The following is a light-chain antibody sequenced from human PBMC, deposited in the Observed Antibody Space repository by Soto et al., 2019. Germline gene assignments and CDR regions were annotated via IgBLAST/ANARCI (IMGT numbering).Light chain of an antibody. Sequence: DIHMTQSPSSLSPSVGDTFAITCLSSQNIDMYLNWYQQKPGKAPRVLISGASNLQSGVPSRFSGSGSETEFTLTISSLQPDDSATYYCQQYNSYRWTFGQGTKVDIK. CDR2: GAS. V-gene: IGKV1-5*01. J-gene: IGKJ1*01. CDR1: QNIDMY. CDR3: QQYNSYRWT.